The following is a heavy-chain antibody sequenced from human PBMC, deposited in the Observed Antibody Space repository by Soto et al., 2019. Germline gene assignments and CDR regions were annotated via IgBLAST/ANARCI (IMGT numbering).Heavy chain of an antibody. D-gene: IGHD1-7*01. CDR1: VDSVSSNSAA. J-gene: IGHJ4*02. CDR2: TYYRSQWYN. V-gene: IGHV6-1*01. Sequence: SQTLSLTCAISVDSVSSNSAAGKCIRQSPSSGLEWLGRTYYRSQWYNAYAVAVKSRITINPDTSKNQFSLQLNSVTPEDTAVYYCARATGTTVSDYWGQGTLVTVSS. CDR3: ARATGTTVSDY.